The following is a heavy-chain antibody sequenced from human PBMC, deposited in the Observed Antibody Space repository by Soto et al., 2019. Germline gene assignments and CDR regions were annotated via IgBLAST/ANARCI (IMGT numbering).Heavy chain of an antibody. J-gene: IGHJ4*02. CDR2: VSHDGRNT. V-gene: IGHV3-30*18. CDR1: GFTFSDYA. CDR3: AKGGRQWLVTSDFNY. Sequence: VQLVESGGGVVQPGRSLRLSCAASGFTFSDYAMHWVRQAPGKGLEWVAVVSHDGRNTHYADSVNGRFTISRASSKNTVSLEMTSLRAEDKAVYYCAKGGRQWLVTSDFNYWGQGALVTVSS. D-gene: IGHD6-19*01.